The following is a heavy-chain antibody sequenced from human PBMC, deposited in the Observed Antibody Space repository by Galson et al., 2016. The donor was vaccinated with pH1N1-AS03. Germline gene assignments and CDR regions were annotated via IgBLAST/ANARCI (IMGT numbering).Heavy chain of an antibody. J-gene: IGHJ4*02. CDR2: ISGDNGNT. D-gene: IGHD3-10*01. CDR1: GYTFTSYG. CDR3: ARDLGGGIIKEAY. V-gene: IGHV1-18*04. Sequence: SVKASCKASGYTFTSYGISWVRQAPGQGLEWMGWISGDNGNTNYAQKFQGRVTMTTDTSTSTAYMELRSLRSDDTAVFYCARDLGGGIIKEAYWGQGTLVIVSS.